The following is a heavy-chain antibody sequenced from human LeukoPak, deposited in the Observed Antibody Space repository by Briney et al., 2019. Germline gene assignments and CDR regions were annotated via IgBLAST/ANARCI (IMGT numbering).Heavy chain of an antibody. CDR3: ARIVRRGRITIFGVVKYYFDY. V-gene: IGHV3-30*04. Sequence: GRSLRLSCAASGFTFSSYAMHWVRQAPGKGLEWVAVISYDGSNKYYADSVKGRFTISRDNSKNTLYLQMNSLRAEDTAVYYCARIVRRGRITIFGVVKYYFDYWGQGTLVTVSS. CDR1: GFTFSSYA. D-gene: IGHD3-3*01. J-gene: IGHJ4*02. CDR2: ISYDGSNK.